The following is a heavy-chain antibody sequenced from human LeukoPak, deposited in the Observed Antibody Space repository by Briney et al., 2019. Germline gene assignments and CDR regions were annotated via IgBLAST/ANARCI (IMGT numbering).Heavy chain of an antibody. Sequence: GGSLRLSCAAFGFTVSSNYMSWVRQAPGKGLEWVSAISGSGGSTYYADSVKGRFTNSRDNSKNTLYLQMNSLRAEDTAVYYCEKDVDSYGYFWGQGTLVTVSS. J-gene: IGHJ4*02. CDR2: ISGSGGST. CDR3: EKDVDSYGYF. CDR1: GFTVSSNY. D-gene: IGHD5-18*01. V-gene: IGHV3-23*01.